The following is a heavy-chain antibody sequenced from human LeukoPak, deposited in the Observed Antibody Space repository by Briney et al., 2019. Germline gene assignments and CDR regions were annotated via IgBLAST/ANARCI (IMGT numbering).Heavy chain of an antibody. CDR2: ISSSGSTI. Sequence: PGGSLRLSCAASGFTFSSYEMNWVRQAPGKGLEWVSYISSSGSTIYYADSVKGRFTISRDNAKNSLYLQMNSLRAEDTAVYYCAKLIRGYSYGQIDRDDYWGQGTLVTVSS. D-gene: IGHD5-18*01. CDR3: AKLIRGYSYGQIDRDDY. CDR1: GFTFSSYE. V-gene: IGHV3-48*03. J-gene: IGHJ4*02.